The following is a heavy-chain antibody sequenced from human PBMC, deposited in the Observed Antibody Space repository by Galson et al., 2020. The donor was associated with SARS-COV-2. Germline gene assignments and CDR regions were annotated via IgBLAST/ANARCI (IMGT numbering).Heavy chain of an antibody. CDR2: NTPNRGRT. Sequence: ASVKVSCKAPGYTFTGYYMHWVRPAPGQGLEWVGWNTPNRGRTNYAKKFQGRVTMTRDTSISIAYMELSRLGSDDTAVYYCARVGTAMVTNGFDIWGQGTMVTVSS. J-gene: IGHJ3*02. D-gene: IGHD5-18*01. CDR1: GYTFTGYY. V-gene: IGHV1-2*02. CDR3: ARVGTAMVTNGFDI.